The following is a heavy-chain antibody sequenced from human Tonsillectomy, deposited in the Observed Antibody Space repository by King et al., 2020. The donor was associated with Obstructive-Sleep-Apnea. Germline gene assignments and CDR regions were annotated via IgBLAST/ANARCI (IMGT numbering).Heavy chain of an antibody. Sequence: TLKESGPVLVKPTETLTLTCSVSGFSLSTARMGVGWIRQPPGKALEWLAHTFSDDEQSYSTSLKSRLTISKDTSKSQVVLTMTNMDPVDTATDYCARISCMIVGFFDYWGQGTLVTVSS. CDR2: TFSDDEQ. V-gene: IGHV2-26*01. D-gene: IGHD3-22*01. CDR3: ARISCMIVGFFDY. CDR1: GFSLSTARMG. J-gene: IGHJ4*02.